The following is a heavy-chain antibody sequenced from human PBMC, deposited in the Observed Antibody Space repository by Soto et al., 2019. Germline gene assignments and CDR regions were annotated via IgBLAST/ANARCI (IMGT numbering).Heavy chain of an antibody. CDR3: ASGYYDSSGYSIDY. D-gene: IGHD3-22*01. Sequence: QVQLVQSGAEVRKPGSSVKVSCQSFGGSFSSYAFSWVRQAPGQGLEWMGGPIVILGTTNYAQKFKGRVTFTADESTSTAYMEVSSLESEDTAIYYCASGYYDSSGYSIDYWGQGTQVTVSS. V-gene: IGHV1-69*01. CDR1: GGSFSSYA. J-gene: IGHJ4*02. CDR2: PIVILGTT.